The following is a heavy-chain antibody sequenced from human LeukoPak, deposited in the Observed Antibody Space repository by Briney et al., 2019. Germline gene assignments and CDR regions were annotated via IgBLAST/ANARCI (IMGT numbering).Heavy chain of an antibody. D-gene: IGHD3-22*01. V-gene: IGHV3-48*01. CDR3: ARGHDYYDSSGLPNFDY. CDR1: GFTFSSYS. J-gene: IGHJ4*02. Sequence: GGSLRLSCAASGFTFSSYSMNWVRQAPGKGLEWVSYISSSSGTIYYADSVKGRFTISRDNSKNTLYLQMNSLRAEDTAVYYCARGHDYYDSSGLPNFDYWGQGTLVTVSS. CDR2: ISSSSGTI.